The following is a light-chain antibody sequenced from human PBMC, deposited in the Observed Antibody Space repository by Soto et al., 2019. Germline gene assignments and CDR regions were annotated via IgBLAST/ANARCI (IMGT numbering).Light chain of an antibody. J-gene: IGKJ1*01. V-gene: IGKV1-5*03. CDR3: QQYSGPWT. CDR1: QSVSSW. CDR2: KAS. Sequence: GERVTITFRAGQSVSSWLAWYQQKPGKAPKLLIYKASTLESGVPSRFSGSGSGTEFTLTISSLQPDDFGTYYCQQYSGPWTFGQGTKVDIK.